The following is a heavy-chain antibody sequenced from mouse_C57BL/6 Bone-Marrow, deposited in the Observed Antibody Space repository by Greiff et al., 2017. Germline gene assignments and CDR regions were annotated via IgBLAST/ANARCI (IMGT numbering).Heavy chain of an antibody. D-gene: IGHD1-1*01. CDR2: ISDGGSYT. Sequence: EVKLVESGGGLVKPGGSLKLSCAASGFTFSSYAMSWVRQTPEKRLEWVATISDGGSYTYYPDNVKGRFTISRDNAKNNLYLQMSHLKSEDTAMYYCARGSTTPEDYWGQGTSVTVSS. CDR1: GFTFSSYA. J-gene: IGHJ4*01. CDR3: ARGSTTPEDY. V-gene: IGHV5-4*03.